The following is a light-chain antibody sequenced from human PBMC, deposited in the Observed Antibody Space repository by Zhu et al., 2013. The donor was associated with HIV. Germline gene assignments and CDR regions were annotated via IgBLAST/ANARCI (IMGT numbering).Light chain of an antibody. CDR1: QGISNH. CDR2: LAS. J-gene: IGKJ2*02. CDR3: LQSNSYPRT. Sequence: DIQMTQSPSSLSASVGDRVTITCRASQGISNHLGWYQQRPGRAPKRLIYLASTLQSGVPSRFSGSGSGTDFTLTISSLQPEDFATYYCLQSNSYPRTFGQGTRLEIK. V-gene: IGKV1-17*01.